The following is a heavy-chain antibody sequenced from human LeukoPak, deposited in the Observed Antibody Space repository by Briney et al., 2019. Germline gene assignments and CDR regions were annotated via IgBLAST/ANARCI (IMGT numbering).Heavy chain of an antibody. D-gene: IGHD3/OR15-3a*01. V-gene: IGHV3-7*01. CDR2: INLDGTEE. CDR3: ASGRHDFLH. J-gene: IGHJ4*02. Sequence: GGSLRLSCAASGFIFSSYWMYWVRQAPGKGLERVANINLDGTEEHYVDSSLKGRFTISRDNAKNSLYLQITSLRVEDTAVYYCASGRHDFLHWGQGTLVTVSS. CDR1: GFIFSSYW.